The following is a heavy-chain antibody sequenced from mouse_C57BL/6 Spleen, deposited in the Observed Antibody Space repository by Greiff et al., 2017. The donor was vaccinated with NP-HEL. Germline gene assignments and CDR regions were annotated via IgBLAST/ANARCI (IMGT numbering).Heavy chain of an antibody. CDR1: GYAFTNYL. CDR3: ARSNWGYAMDY. V-gene: IGHV1-54*01. J-gene: IGHJ4*01. CDR2: INPGSGGT. D-gene: IGHD4-1*01. Sequence: VQLQQSGAELVRPGPSVKVSCKASGYAFTNYLIEWVKQRPGQGLEWIGVINPGSGGTNYNEKFKGKATLTADKSSSTAYMQLSSLTSEDSAVYFCARSNWGYAMDYWGQGTSVTVSS.